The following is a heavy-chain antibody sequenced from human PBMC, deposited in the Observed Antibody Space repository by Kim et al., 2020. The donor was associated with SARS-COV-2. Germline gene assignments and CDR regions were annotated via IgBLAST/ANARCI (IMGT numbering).Heavy chain of an antibody. CDR3: ARSGDIVVVPATVSRAYHYSGMDV. CDR1: GYSFPSYW. Sequence: GESLKISCKGSGYSFPSYWIGWVRQMPGKGLEWMGIIYPGDSDTRYSPSFQGQVIMSADKSINTAYLQWSSLKASDTAMYYCARSGDIVVVPATVSRAYHYSGMDVWGQGTTVTVSS. D-gene: IGHD2-2*01. J-gene: IGHJ6*02. CDR2: IYPGDSDT. V-gene: IGHV5-51*01.